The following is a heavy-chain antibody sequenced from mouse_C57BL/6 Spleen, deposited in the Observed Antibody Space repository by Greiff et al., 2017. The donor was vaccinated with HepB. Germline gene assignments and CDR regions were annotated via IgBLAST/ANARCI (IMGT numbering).Heavy chain of an antibody. D-gene: IGHD1-1*01. CDR1: GYTFTSYW. V-gene: IGHV1-72*01. CDR2: IDPNSGGT. J-gene: IGHJ2*01. CDR3: ARLGLYYGSSPYYFDY. Sequence: QVQLKQPGAELVKPGASVKLSCKASGYTFTSYWMHWVKQRPGRGLEWIGRIDPNSGGTKYNEKFKSKATLTVDKPSSTAYMQLSSLTSEDSAVYYCARLGLYYGSSPYYFDYWGQGTTLTVSS.